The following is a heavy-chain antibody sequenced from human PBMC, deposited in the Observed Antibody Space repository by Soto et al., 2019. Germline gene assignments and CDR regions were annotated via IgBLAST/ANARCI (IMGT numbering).Heavy chain of an antibody. CDR2: ISYDGSNK. V-gene: IGHV3-30*18. CDR3: AKPTRWYQLLSSFDY. J-gene: IGHJ4*02. D-gene: IGHD2-2*01. Sequence: QVQLVESGGGVVQPGRSLRLSCAASGFTFSSYGMHWVRQAPGKGLEWVAVISYDGSNKYYADSVKGRFTICRDNSKNTLYLQMNSLSADDTAVYYCAKPTRWYQLLSSFDYWGQGTLVTVSS. CDR1: GFTFSSYG.